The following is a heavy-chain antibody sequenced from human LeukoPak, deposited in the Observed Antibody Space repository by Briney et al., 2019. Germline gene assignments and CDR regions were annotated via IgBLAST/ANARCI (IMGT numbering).Heavy chain of an antibody. CDR3: ARVLEGYMDV. J-gene: IGHJ6*03. Sequence: SETLSLTCTVSSGSISTSNYSWGWIRQPPGKGLEWIGSIYYSGSTYYNPSLKSRVTISVDTSKNQFSLKLSSVTAADTAVYYCARVLEGYMDVWGKGTTVTVSS. CDR1: SGSISTSNYS. CDR2: IYYSGST. V-gene: IGHV4-39*07. D-gene: IGHD2/OR15-2a*01.